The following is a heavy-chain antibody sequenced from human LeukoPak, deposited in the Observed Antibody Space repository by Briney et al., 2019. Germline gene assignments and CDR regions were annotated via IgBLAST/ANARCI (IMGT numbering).Heavy chain of an antibody. J-gene: IGHJ3*02. V-gene: IGHV1-69-2*01. CDR2: VDPEDGET. CDR3: ATVEPLWSGYYDAFDI. D-gene: IGHD3-3*01. CDR1: GYTFTDHY. Sequence: GASVKASCKASGYTFTDHYMHWVQQAPGKGLEWMGRVDPEDGETIYAEKFQGRVTITADTSTDTAYMELSSLRSEDTAVYYCATVEPLWSGYYDAFDIWGQGTMVTVSS.